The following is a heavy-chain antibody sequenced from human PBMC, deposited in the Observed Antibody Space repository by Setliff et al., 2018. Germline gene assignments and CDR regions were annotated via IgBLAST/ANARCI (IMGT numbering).Heavy chain of an antibody. D-gene: IGHD2-2*01. CDR1: GYTFSTYG. J-gene: IGHJ3*02. Sequence: ASVKVSCKASGYTFSTYGIAWVRQAPGQGLEWMGWXXXXXXXXXXXXKFQGRXXMTTDTSTGTADMELRNLRSDDTAVYYCTRDTNIVVVPPHRTAFDIWGQGTMVTVSS. CDR3: TRDTNIVVVPPHRTAFDI. V-gene: IGHV1-18*01. CDR2: XXXXXXXX.